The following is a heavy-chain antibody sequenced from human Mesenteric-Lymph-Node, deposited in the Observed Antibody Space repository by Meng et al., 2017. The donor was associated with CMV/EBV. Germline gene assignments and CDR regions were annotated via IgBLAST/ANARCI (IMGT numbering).Heavy chain of an antibody. V-gene: IGHV4-39*01. CDR2: VHHSGTT. CDR3: ARRGNYDSDYSEY. J-gene: IGHJ4*02. Sequence: QWQLQELGPGLVKPSQTPSLSCIVSGDSISNSTYYWTWIRQPPGKGLEWIGSVHHSGTTYYNPSLKGRLTISVDTSANLFSLRLTTVTAADTATYYCARRGNYDSDYSEYRGQGTLVTVSS. D-gene: IGHD3-22*01. CDR1: GDSISNSTYY.